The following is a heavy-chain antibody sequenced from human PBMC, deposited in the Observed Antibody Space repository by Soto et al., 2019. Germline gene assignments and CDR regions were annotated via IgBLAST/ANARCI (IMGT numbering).Heavy chain of an antibody. J-gene: IGHJ5*01. D-gene: IGHD3-9*01. CDR3: ARHLTSVRGS. Sequence: QVQMVQSGAEVKKPGSSARVSCKVSGGTFSRHSISWVRQAPGQGLEWMGGIIPIFDATQYAQKFQGRLIIPADGSTSAFSMDLIGISPEDTGIFFRARHLTSVRGSWGHGLLGNVS. V-gene: IGHV1-69*01. CDR1: GGTFSRHS. CDR2: IIPIFDAT.